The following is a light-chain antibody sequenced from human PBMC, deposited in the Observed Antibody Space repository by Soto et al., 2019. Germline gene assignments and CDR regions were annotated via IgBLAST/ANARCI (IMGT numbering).Light chain of an antibody. Sequence: DIQMTQSPSSLSASVGDRVTITCRASQGISIYFAWYQQKPGKVPKLLIYAASTLQSGVPSRFSGSRYRTEFTLTISSLQPEDVATYYCQRYNSARWTFGQGTKVEIK. CDR3: QRYNSARWT. CDR2: AAS. CDR1: QGISIY. J-gene: IGKJ1*01. V-gene: IGKV1-27*01.